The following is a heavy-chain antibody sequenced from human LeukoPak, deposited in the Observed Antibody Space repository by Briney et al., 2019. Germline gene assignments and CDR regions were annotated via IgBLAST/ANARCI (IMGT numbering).Heavy chain of an antibody. CDR2: IKQGGSEK. CDR3: ARDPDSSGWYLNWFDP. V-gene: IGHV3-7*03. D-gene: IGHD6-19*01. Sequence: QSGGSLRLSCAASGFTFSSYWMSWVRQAPGKGREWVANIKQGGSEKYYVDSVKGRFTISRDNAKNSLYLQMNSLRAEDTAVYYCARDPDSSGWYLNWFDPWGQGTLVTVSS. J-gene: IGHJ5*02. CDR1: GFTFSSYW.